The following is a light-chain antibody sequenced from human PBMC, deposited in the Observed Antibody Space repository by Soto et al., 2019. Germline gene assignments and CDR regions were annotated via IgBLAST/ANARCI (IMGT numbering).Light chain of an antibody. CDR1: SSYVGSYNI. V-gene: IGLV2-23*01. Sequence: QSVLTQPPSVSGAAGQSTTISCTGTSSYVGSYNIVCWYQQHPGKAHKLMTYEGSKRPSGVSNRLSGSKSGNTDSLTISGLQAEDEADYYCCSYAGSSTFYVLGTGTKVNV. CDR3: CSYAGSSTFYV. J-gene: IGLJ1*01. CDR2: EGS.